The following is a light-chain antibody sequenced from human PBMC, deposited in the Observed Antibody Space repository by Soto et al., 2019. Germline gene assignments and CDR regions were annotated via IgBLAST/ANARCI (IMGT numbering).Light chain of an antibody. CDR1: SSDVGGYNY. Sequence: QSVLTQPASVPGSPGQSITISCTGTSSDVGGYNYVSWYQHHPGKAPKLLIYEVSNRPSGVSNRFSGSKSGNTASLTISGLQAEDEADYYCNSYTSSTTLVFGGGTKLTVL. J-gene: IGLJ2*01. V-gene: IGLV2-14*01. CDR3: NSYTSSTTLV. CDR2: EVS.